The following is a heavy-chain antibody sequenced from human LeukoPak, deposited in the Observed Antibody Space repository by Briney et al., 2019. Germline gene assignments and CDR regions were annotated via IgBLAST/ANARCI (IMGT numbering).Heavy chain of an antibody. V-gene: IGHV2-5*01. CDR2: IHLHDDK. D-gene: IGHD5-12*01. J-gene: IGHJ4*02. CDR3: ANMGPYNGYDSPYYFDY. CDR1: GFSLTTTGVG. Sequence: SAPTLVNPTQTLTLTCTFSGFSLTTTGVGVGWIRQPPAQALEWLAFIHLHDDKRYSPSLKNTLTITKDTSKTQVVLTMTNMDPVDTATYYCANMGPYNGYDSPYYFDYWGQGTLVTVSS.